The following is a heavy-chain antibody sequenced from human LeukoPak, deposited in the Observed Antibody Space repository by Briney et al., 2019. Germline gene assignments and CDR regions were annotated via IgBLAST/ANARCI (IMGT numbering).Heavy chain of an antibody. CDR3: ARWLVGALKPGAFDI. Sequence: PGGSLRLSCAASGFTFSSYWMSWVRQAPGKGLEWVSSISSNSDYMYYADSVRGRFTISRDNAKNSLFLQMNSLRAEDTAVYYCARWLVGALKPGAFDIWGQGTVVTVSS. J-gene: IGHJ3*02. CDR1: GFTFSSYW. V-gene: IGHV3-21*01. CDR2: ISSNSDYM. D-gene: IGHD1-26*01.